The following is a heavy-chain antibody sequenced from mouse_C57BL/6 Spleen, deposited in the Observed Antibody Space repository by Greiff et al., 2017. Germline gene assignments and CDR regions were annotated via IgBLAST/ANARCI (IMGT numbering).Heavy chain of an antibody. CDR1: GYTFTSYW. D-gene: IGHD1-1*01. Sequence: QVQLQQPGAELVKPGASVKLSCKASGYTFTSYWMPWVKQRPGQGLEWIGMIHPNSGSTNYNEKFKSKTTLTVDKSSSTAYMRLSSLTSEDSAVYYCARRGYYDGYFDVWGTGTTVTVSS. V-gene: IGHV1-64*01. CDR3: ARRGYYDGYFDV. J-gene: IGHJ1*03. CDR2: IHPNSGST.